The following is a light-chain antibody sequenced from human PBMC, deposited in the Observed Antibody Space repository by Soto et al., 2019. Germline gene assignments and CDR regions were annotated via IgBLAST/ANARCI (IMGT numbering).Light chain of an antibody. J-gene: IGKJ1*01. CDR1: QSIRSY. CDR2: AAS. Sequence: DMQMTQSPSSVSVSVEYRITITCXASQSIRSYLNWYQQKPGKAPKLLIYAASSLQSGVPSRFSGSGSGTDFTLTISSLQPEDFATYYCQQSYSTPRTFGQGTKVDI. CDR3: QQSYSTPRT. V-gene: IGKV1-39*01.